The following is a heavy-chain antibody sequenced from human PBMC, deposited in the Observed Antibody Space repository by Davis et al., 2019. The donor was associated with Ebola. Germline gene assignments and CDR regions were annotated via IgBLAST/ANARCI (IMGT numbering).Heavy chain of an antibody. CDR2: FGGGGAST. V-gene: IGHV3-23*01. CDR1: GFTFSTYA. J-gene: IGHJ4*02. Sequence: GGSLRLSCAASGFTFSTYAMSWVRQAPGKGLEWVSSFGGGGASTYYADSVRGRFTISRDNSKNMLYLQMSSLRADDTAIYYCAKRPRGRNEGGYFDYWGQGTLVTVSS. CDR3: AKRPRGRNEGGYFDY. D-gene: IGHD1-1*01.